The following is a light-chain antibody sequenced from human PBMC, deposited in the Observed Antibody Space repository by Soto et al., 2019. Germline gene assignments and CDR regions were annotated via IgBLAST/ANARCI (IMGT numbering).Light chain of an antibody. V-gene: IGLV2-8*01. CDR1: SSDVGGYNY. J-gene: IGLJ2*01. CDR3: SSYAGSNNVV. Sequence: QSALTQPPSASGSPGQSVTISCTGTSSDVGGYNYVSWYQQHPGKAPKLMIYEVSKRPPGVPDRFSGSKSGNTASLTVSGLQAEDEGDYYGSSYAGSNNVVFGGGTKLTVL. CDR2: EVS.